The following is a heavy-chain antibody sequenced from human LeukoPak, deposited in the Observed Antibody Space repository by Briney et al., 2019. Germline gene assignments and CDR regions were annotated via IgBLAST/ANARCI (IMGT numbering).Heavy chain of an antibody. J-gene: IGHJ3*02. D-gene: IGHD1-26*01. Sequence: GASVKVSCKASGYTFSGYYIHWVRQGPGQGLEWMGWINPNSGTNYAQNFQGRVTMTRDTSINTVYMELSRLRSDDTAVYYCARPHDGGSYSNDAFDIWGQGTMVTVSS. V-gene: IGHV1-2*02. CDR3: ARPHDGGSYSNDAFDI. CDR2: INPNSGT. CDR1: GYTFSGYY.